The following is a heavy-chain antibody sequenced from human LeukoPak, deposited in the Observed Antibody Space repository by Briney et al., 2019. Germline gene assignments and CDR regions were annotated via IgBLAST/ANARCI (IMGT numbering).Heavy chain of an antibody. CDR2: VYYSGNT. CDR1: GGSISSYY. CDR3: ARHMENNEGSGSYGYFDY. D-gene: IGHD1-26*01. Sequence: SETLSLTCTVSGGSISSYYWAWIRQPPGRGLEWLANVYYSGNTYFNPSLKNRVTMSVDTSKNHFSLRLTSVTAADTAVYFCARHMENNEGSGSYGYFDYWGRGTLVTVSS. J-gene: IGHJ4*02. V-gene: IGHV4-39*01.